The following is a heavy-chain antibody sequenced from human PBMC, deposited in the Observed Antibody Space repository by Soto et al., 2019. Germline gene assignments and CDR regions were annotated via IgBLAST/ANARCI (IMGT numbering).Heavy chain of an antibody. J-gene: IGHJ5*01. D-gene: IGHD3-22*01. V-gene: IGHV4-59*01. CDR1: GGSMRNYY. CDR2: IYHSGRT. Sequence: QVQLQESGPGLVKPSESLSLSCSVTGGSMRNYYWSWIRQPPGKGMEWIGYIYHSGRTTYNPSLKSGGTISVDTPKNQLSLKLRSGTAADTAVYYCARAGGHYYDSATYDPQWFDSWGQGPLVTVSS. CDR3: ARAGGHYYDSATYDPQWFDS.